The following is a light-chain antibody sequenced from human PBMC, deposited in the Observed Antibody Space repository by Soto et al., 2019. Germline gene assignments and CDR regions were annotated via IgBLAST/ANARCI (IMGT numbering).Light chain of an antibody. V-gene: IGLV2-14*01. CDR1: SSDVGGYNY. CDR2: DVS. CDR3: SSYTSSSTLV. J-gene: IGLJ2*01. Sequence: QSALTQHASVSGSPRQSITISCTGTSSDVGGYNYVSWYQQHPGKAPKLMIYDVSNRPSGVSNRFSGSKSGNTASLTISGLQAEDEADYYCSSYTSSSTLVFGGGTKLTVL.